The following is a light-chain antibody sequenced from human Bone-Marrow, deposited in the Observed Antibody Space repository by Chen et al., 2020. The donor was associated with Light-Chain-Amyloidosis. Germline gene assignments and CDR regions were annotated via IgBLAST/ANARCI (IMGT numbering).Light chain of an antibody. CDR1: QTISSNY. CDR3: QQYGTSPLT. V-gene: IGKV3-20*01. CDR2: GSS. Sequence: DIVLTQSPGTLSLSPGEGANLTCRASQTISSNYLTWYQQKFGQAPRLLTYGSSSRATGIPDRFTGSGSGTDFTLTINRLEPEDFAMYYCQQYGTSPLTFGGGTKVDI. J-gene: IGKJ4*01.